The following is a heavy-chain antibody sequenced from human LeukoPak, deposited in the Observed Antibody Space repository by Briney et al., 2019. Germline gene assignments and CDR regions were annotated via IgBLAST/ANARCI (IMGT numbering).Heavy chain of an antibody. CDR3: AKGDSYYYGSGSFNLDY. D-gene: IGHD3-10*01. J-gene: IGHJ4*02. CDR2: IRYDGSNK. V-gene: IGHV3-30*02. CDR1: GFTFSSYG. Sequence: GGSLRLSCAASGFTFSSYGMHWVRQAPGKGLEWVAFIRYDGSNKYYADSVKGRFTISRDNSKNTLYLQMNSLRAEDTAVYYCAKGDSYYYGSGSFNLDYWGQGTLVTVSS.